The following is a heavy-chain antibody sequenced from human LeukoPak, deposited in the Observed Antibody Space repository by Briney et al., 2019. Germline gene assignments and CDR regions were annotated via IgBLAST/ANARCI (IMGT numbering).Heavy chain of an antibody. CDR1: GYSISSGYY. D-gene: IGHD1-7*01. V-gene: IGHV4-38-2*02. Sequence: PSETLSLTCTVSGYSISSGYYWGWIRQPPGKGLEWIGSIYHSGSTNYNPSLKSRVTISVDTSKNQFSLKLSSVTAADTAVYYCAARPGPGNYYFDYWGQGTLVTVSS. CDR2: IYHSGST. J-gene: IGHJ4*02. CDR3: AARPGPGNYYFDY.